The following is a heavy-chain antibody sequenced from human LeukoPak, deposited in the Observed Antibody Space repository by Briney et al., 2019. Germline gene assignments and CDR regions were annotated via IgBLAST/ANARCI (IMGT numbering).Heavy chain of an antibody. Sequence: GGSLRLSCAASGFTFTSYAMNWVRQAPGKGLEWVSTISGSGSSTYYVDSVKGRFTISRDNSKNTPYLQMNSLRAEDTAEYYCAKDSNGWYRRGSNYFDYWGQGTLVTVSS. D-gene: IGHD6-19*01. J-gene: IGHJ4*02. CDR2: ISGSGSST. V-gene: IGHV3-23*01. CDR3: AKDSNGWYRRGSNYFDY. CDR1: GFTFTSYA.